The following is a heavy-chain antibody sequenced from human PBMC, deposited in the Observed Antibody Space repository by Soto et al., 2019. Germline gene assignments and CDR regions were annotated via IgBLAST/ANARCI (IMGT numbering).Heavy chain of an antibody. CDR2: FDPEDGET. CDR1: GYTLTELS. D-gene: IGHD3-3*01. V-gene: IGHV1-24*01. Sequence: GASVKVSCKVSGYTLTELSMHWVRQAPGKGLEWMGGFDPEDGETIYAQKFQGRVTMTEDTSTDTAYMELGSLRSEDTAVYYCATKAQLSGQTYYYGMDVWGQGTTVTVSS. J-gene: IGHJ6*02. CDR3: ATKAQLSGQTYYYGMDV.